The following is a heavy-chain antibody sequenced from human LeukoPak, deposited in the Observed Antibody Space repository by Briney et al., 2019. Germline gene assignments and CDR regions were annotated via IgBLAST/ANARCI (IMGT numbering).Heavy chain of an antibody. CDR1: GYSISSTNW. Sequence: SDTLSLTCAVSGYSISSTNWWGWIRQPPGKGLEWIGYIYYSGSTYYNPSLKSRVTMSVDRSKNQFSLKLSSVTAADTAVYYCARGSDYDAFDIWGQGTMVTVSS. V-gene: IGHV4-28*03. J-gene: IGHJ3*02. CDR3: ARGSDYDAFDI. D-gene: IGHD4-17*01. CDR2: IYYSGST.